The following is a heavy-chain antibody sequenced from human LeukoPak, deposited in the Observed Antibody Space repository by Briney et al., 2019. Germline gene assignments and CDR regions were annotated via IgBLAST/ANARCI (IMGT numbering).Heavy chain of an antibody. D-gene: IGHD4-17*01. J-gene: IGHJ6*04. CDR1: GFTFSSYS. Sequence: GGSLRLSCAASGFTFSSYSMNWVRQASGKGLEWVSSISSSSYIYYADSVKGRFTISRDNAKNSLYLQMNSLRAEDTAVYYCARDFGDYTYYYYYGMDVWGEGTTVTVSS. V-gene: IGHV3-21*01. CDR3: ARDFGDYTYYYYYGMDV. CDR2: ISSSSYI.